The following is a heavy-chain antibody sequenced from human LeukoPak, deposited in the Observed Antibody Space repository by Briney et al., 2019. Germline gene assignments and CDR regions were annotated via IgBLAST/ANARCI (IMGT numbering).Heavy chain of an antibody. CDR2: INHSGST. CDR1: GGSFSGYY. V-gene: IGHV4-34*01. J-gene: IGHJ4*02. Sequence: PSETLSLTCAVYGGSFSGYYWSWIRQPPGKGLEWIGEINHSGSTNYNPSLKSRVTISVDTSKNQFSLKLSSVTAADTAVYYCARAASGYDYYDYWGQGTLVTVSS. CDR3: ARAASGYDYYDY. D-gene: IGHD5-12*01.